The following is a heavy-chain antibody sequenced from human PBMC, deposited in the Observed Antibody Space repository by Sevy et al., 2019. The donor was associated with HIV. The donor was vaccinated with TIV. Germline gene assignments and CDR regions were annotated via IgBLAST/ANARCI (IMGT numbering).Heavy chain of an antibody. D-gene: IGHD7-27*01. CDR3: ARDGVLGSY. CDR2: IKQDGSEK. V-gene: IGHV3-7*01. J-gene: IGHJ4*02. Sequence: GGSLRLSCAASGFTFSSYWMSWVRQAPGKGREWVANIKQDGSEKNYVDSVKGRFTISRDNAKNSLYLQMNSLRADDTAVYYCARDGVLGSYWGQGTLVTVSS. CDR1: GFTFSSYW.